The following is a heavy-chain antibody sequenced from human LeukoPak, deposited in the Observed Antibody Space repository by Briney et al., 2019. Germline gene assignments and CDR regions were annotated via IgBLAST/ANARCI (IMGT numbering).Heavy chain of an antibody. CDR2: IWYDGSNK. CDR3: ARDPTYDSSGYNFDY. Sequence: PGRSLRLSCAVSGFTFSSYGMHWVRQAPGKGLEGVAFIWYDGSNKYYADSVKGRFTISRDNSKNTLYLQMTSLRAEDTAVYYCARDPTYDSSGYNFDYWGQGTLVTVSS. J-gene: IGHJ4*02. V-gene: IGHV3-33*01. CDR1: GFTFSSYG. D-gene: IGHD3-22*01.